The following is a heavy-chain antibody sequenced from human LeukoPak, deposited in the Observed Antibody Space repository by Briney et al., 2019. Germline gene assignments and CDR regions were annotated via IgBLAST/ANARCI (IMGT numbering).Heavy chain of an antibody. Sequence: PGGSLRLSCAASGFTFGSYAMHWVRQAPGKGLEWVAVISYDGSNKYYADSVKGRFTISRDNSKNTLYLQMNSLRAEDTAVYYCARVTTIGGSGSYYRDVWGQGTTVTVSS. D-gene: IGHD3-10*01. CDR3: ARVTTIGGSGSYYRDV. J-gene: IGHJ6*02. CDR1: GFTFGSYA. V-gene: IGHV3-30-3*01. CDR2: ISYDGSNK.